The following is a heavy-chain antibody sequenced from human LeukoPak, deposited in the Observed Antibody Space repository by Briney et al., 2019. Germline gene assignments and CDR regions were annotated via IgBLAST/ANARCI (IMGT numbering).Heavy chain of an antibody. V-gene: IGHV1-18*01. Sequence: ASVKVSCKASGYTFTSYGISWGRQGPGQGLEWMGWISAYNGNTNYAQKLQGRVPMTTATSTSTAYMDLRSLRSDHTAVYYCARGGGAAADYSYYYMDVWGKGTTVTVSS. CDR3: ARGGGAAADYSYYYMDV. CDR1: GYTFTSYG. D-gene: IGHD6-13*01. J-gene: IGHJ6*03. CDR2: ISAYNGNT.